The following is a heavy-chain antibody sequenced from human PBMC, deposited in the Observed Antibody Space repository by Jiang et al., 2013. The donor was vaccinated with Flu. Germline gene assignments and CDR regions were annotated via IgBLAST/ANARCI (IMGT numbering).Heavy chain of an antibody. D-gene: IGHD1-1*01. V-gene: IGHV4-38-2*02. CDR3: AREQLYWFDP. CDR1: GYSISSGYY. J-gene: IGHJ5*02. Sequence: PGLVKPSETLSLTCAVSGYSISSGYYWGWIRQPPGKGLEWIGNIYHSGSTYYNPSLKSRVTISVDTSKNQFSLKLSSVTAADTAVYYCAREQLYWFDPWGQGTLVTVSS. CDR2: IYHSGST.